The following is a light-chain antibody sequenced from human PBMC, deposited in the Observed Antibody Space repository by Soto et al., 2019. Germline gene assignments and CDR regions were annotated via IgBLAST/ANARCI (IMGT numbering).Light chain of an antibody. J-gene: IGLJ1*01. CDR1: RSNIGARYV. CDR3: QSYGSRLGGSV. V-gene: IGLV1-40*01. Sequence: QSVLTQPPSVSGAPGQRVSISCTGSRSNIGARYVVYWYQQLPGTAPKLLVSGVNDRPSGVPDRFSGSTSGTSGSLAITGLQGEDGADYYCQSYGSRLGGSVFGTGTKLTVL. CDR2: GVN.